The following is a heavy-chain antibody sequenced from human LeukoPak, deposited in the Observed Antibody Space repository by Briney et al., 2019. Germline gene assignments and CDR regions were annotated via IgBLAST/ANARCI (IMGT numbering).Heavy chain of an antibody. J-gene: IGHJ5*02. Sequence: GGSVRLSCTASGFTFSDHYMDWVRQAPGRGLEWVGRTRNKANSYTTEYAASVKGRFTISRDDSKNSLYLQMNSPKTEDAAVYYCARVPNEGNWFDPWGQGTLVTVSS. CDR3: ARVPNEGNWFDP. D-gene: IGHD1-1*01. CDR1: GFTFSDHY. CDR2: TRNKANSYTT. V-gene: IGHV3-72*01.